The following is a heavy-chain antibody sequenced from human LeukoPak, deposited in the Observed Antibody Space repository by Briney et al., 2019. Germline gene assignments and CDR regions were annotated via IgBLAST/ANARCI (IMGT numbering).Heavy chain of an antibody. CDR1: GYTFTGYY. D-gene: IGHD1-26*01. Sequence: RGASVKVSCKASGYTFTGYYMHWVRQAPGQGLEWMGWISAYNSNTYYAQKLQGRVTMTTDTSTSTACMELRSLRSDDTAVYYCARDMRRSRARWENLGFDPWGQGTLVTVSS. J-gene: IGHJ5*02. V-gene: IGHV1-18*04. CDR2: ISAYNSNT. CDR3: ARDMRRSRARWENLGFDP.